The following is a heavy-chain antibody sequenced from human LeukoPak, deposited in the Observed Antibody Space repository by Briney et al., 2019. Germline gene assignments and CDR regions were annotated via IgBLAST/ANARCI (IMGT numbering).Heavy chain of an antibody. CDR3: ARQYSSGWPWFDP. V-gene: IGHV4-39*01. Sequence: PSETLSLTCTVSGGSINSGSYYWGWIHQPPGKGLEWIGSSHYSGSTFNNPSLKSRVTISIDTPKNQFSLNLRSVTAADTAVYYCARQYSSGWPWFDPWGQGTLVTVSS. J-gene: IGHJ5*02. CDR2: SHYSGST. CDR1: GGSINSGSYY. D-gene: IGHD6-19*01.